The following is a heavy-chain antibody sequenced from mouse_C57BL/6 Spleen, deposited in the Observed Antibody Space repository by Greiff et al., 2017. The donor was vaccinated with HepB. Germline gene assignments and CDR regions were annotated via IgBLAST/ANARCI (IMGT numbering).Heavy chain of an antibody. Sequence: VQLQQPGAELVRPGSSVKLSCKASGYTFTSYWMHWVKQRPIQGLEWIGNIDPSDSETHYNQKFKDKATLTVDKSSSTAYKQLSSLTSEDSAVYYCARSRRNWYFDVWGTGTTVTVSS. J-gene: IGHJ1*03. CDR2: IDPSDSET. V-gene: IGHV1-52*01. CDR1: GYTFTSYW. CDR3: ARSRRNWYFDV.